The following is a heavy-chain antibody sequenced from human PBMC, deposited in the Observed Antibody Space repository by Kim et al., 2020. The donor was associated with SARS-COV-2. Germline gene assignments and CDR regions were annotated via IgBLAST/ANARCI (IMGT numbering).Heavy chain of an antibody. V-gene: IGHV4-31*03. J-gene: IGHJ5*02. D-gene: IGHD3-10*01. CDR3: ARGTSPKRNHRGMFDP. Sequence: SETLSLTCTVSGGSISSGGYYWSWIRQHPGKGLEWIGYIYYSGSTYYNPSLKSRVTISVDTSKNQFSLKLSSVTAADTAVYYCARGTSPKRNHRGMFDPWGQGTLVTVSS. CDR2: IYYSGST. CDR1: GGSISSGGYY.